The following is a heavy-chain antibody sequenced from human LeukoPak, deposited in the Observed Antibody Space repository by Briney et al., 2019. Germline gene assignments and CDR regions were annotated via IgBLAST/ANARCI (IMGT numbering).Heavy chain of an antibody. V-gene: IGHV4-31*03. D-gene: IGHD3-16*01. CDR3: ASSEAVMRT. Sequence: SETLSLTCTVSGGSISSGAYYWSWIRQHPGKGLEWIGYIHYSGSTYYNPSLKSRVTISVDTSKKQFYLKVNSVTATDTAVYYCASSEAVMRTWGQGTLVTVSS. CDR1: GGSISSGAYY. J-gene: IGHJ5*02. CDR2: IHYSGST.